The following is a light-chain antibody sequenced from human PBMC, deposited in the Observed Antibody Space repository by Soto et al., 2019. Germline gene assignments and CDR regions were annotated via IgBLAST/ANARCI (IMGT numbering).Light chain of an antibody. V-gene: IGKV1-5*01. CDR1: QTISGW. Sequence: DIQMTQSPSTLCGSVGDRFTITCRASQTISGWLAWHQQKPGKAPKLLIYDVSALKRGVPPRFSGSGSGTEFTLTISSLQPEHFATYYCQQYDSFSVTFGQGTKVDI. J-gene: IGKJ1*01. CDR2: DVS. CDR3: QQYDSFSVT.